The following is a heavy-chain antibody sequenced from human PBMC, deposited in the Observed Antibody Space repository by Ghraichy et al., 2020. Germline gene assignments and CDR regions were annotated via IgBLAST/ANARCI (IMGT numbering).Heavy chain of an antibody. CDR3: ARASTVARFYYYDGMDV. J-gene: IGHJ6*02. D-gene: IGHD4-23*01. CDR2: ISSSSRVI. V-gene: IGHV3-48*02. Sequence: GGSLRLSCVGSGFTFGSYTMNWVRQSPGKGLEWVSYISSSSRVIFYADSVKGRFTISRDNSQNSLYLQMKSLRDEDTAIYYCARASTVARFYYYDGMDVWGQGTTVTVSS. CDR1: GFTFGSYT.